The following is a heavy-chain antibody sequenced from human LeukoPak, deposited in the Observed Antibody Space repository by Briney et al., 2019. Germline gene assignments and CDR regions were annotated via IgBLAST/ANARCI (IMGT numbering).Heavy chain of an antibody. V-gene: IGHV4-59*12. CDR1: GGSNNNYY. D-gene: IGHD4-23*01. CDR2: IYYSGGT. Sequence: SETLSLTCTVSGGSNNNYYWSWIRQPPGKGLEWIGYIYYSGGTNYNPSLKSRVSMSVDTSKNQFSLKVNSVTAADTAVYYCARDDYGGSQDAFDIWGQGTMVTVSS. J-gene: IGHJ3*02. CDR3: ARDDYGGSQDAFDI.